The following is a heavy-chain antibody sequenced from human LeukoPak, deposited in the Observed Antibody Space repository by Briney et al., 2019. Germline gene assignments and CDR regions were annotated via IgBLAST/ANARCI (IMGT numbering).Heavy chain of an antibody. Sequence: GGSLRLSWAASGFTFSDHYMSWIRQAPGKGLEWVSYISNSGRTIYYADSVKGRFTISRGNAENSPYLQMNSLRAEDTAVYYCARVIATRPHYHYYMDVWGKGTTVTVSS. CDR1: GFTFSDHY. CDR3: ARVIATRPHYHYYMDV. V-gene: IGHV3-11*04. CDR2: ISNSGRTI. J-gene: IGHJ6*03. D-gene: IGHD6-6*01.